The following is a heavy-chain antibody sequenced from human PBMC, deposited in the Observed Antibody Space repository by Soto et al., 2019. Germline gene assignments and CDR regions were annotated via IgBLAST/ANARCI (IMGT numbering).Heavy chain of an antibody. D-gene: IGHD6-19*01. Sequence: QVQLVESGGGVVQPGRSLRLSCAASGFTFNNYGMHWARQATGKGLEWVAGISYDGSNKYYADSVKGRFTISRDNSRNTLYLQMDSLRAEDTAVYYCPGGWYFFDHCGQGTLVTVSS. J-gene: IGHJ4*02. CDR2: ISYDGSNK. CDR3: PGGWYFFDH. V-gene: IGHV3-30*03. CDR1: GFTFNNYG.